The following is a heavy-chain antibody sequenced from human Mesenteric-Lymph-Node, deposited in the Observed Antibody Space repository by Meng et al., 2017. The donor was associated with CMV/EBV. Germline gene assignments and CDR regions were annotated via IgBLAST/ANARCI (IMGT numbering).Heavy chain of an antibody. CDR1: GGSISNYN. J-gene: IGHJ4*02. CDR2: IYYSGST. CDR3: SRVQDCNSIVCHYYFDY. V-gene: IGHV4-59*01. D-gene: IGHD2/OR15-2a*01. Sequence: SETLSPTCTVSGGSISNYNWTWIRQPPGKGLEWIGYIYYSGSTNYNPSLKSRVTISVDTSKNQFSLRLSSVTAADTAAYYCSRVQDCNSIVCHYYFDYWGQGTLVTVSS.